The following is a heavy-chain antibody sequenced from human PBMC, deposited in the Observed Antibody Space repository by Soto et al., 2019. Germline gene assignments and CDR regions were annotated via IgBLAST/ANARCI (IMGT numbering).Heavy chain of an antibody. CDR1: GGSISSGGYY. J-gene: IGHJ4*02. V-gene: IGHV4-31*03. CDR2: IYYSGST. Sequence: QVQLQESGPGLVKPSQTLSLTCTVSGGSISSGGYYWSWIRQHPGKGLEWIGYIYYSGSTYYNPSLKSRVTISVDTSKNQFSLKLSSVTAADTAVYYCARESAGRADFWSGYETHYFDYWGQGTLVTVSS. D-gene: IGHD3-3*01. CDR3: ARESAGRADFWSGYETHYFDY.